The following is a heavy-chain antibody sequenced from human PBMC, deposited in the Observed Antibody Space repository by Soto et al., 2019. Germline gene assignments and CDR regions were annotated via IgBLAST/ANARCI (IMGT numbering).Heavy chain of an antibody. CDR2: ISYDGSNK. V-gene: IGHV3-30*18. CDR1: GFTFSSYG. Sequence: QVQLVESGGGVVQPGRSLRLSCVASGFTFSSYGMHWVRQAPGKGLEWVAVISYDGSNKYYADSVKGRLTISRANSKNTMYLEMNSLRPEDTAVYYCAKGPIVVVTAEYFQHWGRGTLDTVST. CDR3: AKGPIVVVTAEYFQH. J-gene: IGHJ1*01. D-gene: IGHD2-21*02.